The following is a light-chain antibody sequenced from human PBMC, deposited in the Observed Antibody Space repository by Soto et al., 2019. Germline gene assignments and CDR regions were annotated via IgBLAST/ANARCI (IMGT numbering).Light chain of an antibody. CDR1: SSDVGGYNN. V-gene: IGLV2-14*01. CDR2: DVS. J-gene: IGLJ2*01. Sequence: QSVLTQPASVSGSPGQSITISCTGTSSDVGGYNNVSWYQQHPGKAPKLMIYDVSNRPSGVSNRYSGSKSGNTASLTISGLPAEDEADYYCISYTSSSTLGVFGGGTKVTVL. CDR3: ISYTSSSTLGV.